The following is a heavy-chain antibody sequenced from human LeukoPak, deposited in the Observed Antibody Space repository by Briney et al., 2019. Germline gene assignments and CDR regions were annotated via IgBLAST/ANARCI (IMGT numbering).Heavy chain of an antibody. CDR2: INWNGGSI. Sequence: GGSLRLSCAASGFTFDDYGMSWVRQAPGKGLEWVSGINWNGGSIGYADSVKGRFTISRDNAKNSLYLQMNSLRAEDRAVYYCAKYLSAKGPPYALDVWGQGTTVTVSS. CDR3: AKYLSAKGPPYALDV. V-gene: IGHV3-20*04. CDR1: GFTFDDYG. D-gene: IGHD2/OR15-2a*01. J-gene: IGHJ6*02.